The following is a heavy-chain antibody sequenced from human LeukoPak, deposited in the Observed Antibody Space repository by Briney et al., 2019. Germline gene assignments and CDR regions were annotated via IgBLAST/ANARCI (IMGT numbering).Heavy chain of an antibody. CDR1: GYSFTSHN. Sequence: ASVKVSRKTSGYSFTSHNINGVPQATGRGLEWRGWVSPSRGNTAYAQKFQGRVTMTRDTSISTAYMEPSSLTSEHTAVYYCARGHPGYASGWPDYWGQGTLVTVSS. J-gene: IGHJ4*02. CDR3: ARGHPGYASGWPDY. CDR2: VSPSRGNT. D-gene: IGHD6-19*01. V-gene: IGHV1-8*01.